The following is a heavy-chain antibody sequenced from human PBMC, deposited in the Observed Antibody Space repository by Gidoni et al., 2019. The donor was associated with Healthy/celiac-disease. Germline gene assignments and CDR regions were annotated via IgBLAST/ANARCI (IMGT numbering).Heavy chain of an antibody. J-gene: IGHJ3*02. Sequence: QLQLQESGPGLVKPSETLSLTCTVSGGSLSSSRYYWGWLRQPPGKGLEWIGSIYYSGSTFYNPSLKSRVTISVDTSKNQFSLKLSSVTAADTAVYYCARRGLCSSTSCIDAFDIWGQGTMVTVSS. V-gene: IGHV4-39*01. CDR3: ARRGLCSSTSCIDAFDI. D-gene: IGHD2-2*01. CDR1: GGSLSSSRYY. CDR2: IYYSGST.